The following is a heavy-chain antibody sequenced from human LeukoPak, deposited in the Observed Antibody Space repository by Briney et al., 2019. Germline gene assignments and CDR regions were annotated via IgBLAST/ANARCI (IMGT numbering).Heavy chain of an antibody. V-gene: IGHV3-74*01. CDR3: VRGSYSEHTLFDY. D-gene: IGHD1-26*01. CDR2: INSDGRIT. Sequence: PGTSLRLSCAASGFTFSSYWMHWVRQAPGKGLVWVSRINSDGRITNYADFVKGRFTISRDNAKNTLYLQMNSLRAEDTAVFYCVRGSYSEHTLFDYWGQGTLVTVSS. J-gene: IGHJ4*02. CDR1: GFTFSSYW.